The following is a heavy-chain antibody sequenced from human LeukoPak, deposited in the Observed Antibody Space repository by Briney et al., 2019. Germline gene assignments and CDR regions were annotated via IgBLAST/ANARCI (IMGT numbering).Heavy chain of an antibody. V-gene: IGHV4-59*01. CDR2: IYYNGST. Sequence: SETLSLTCTVSGGSISSYYWSWIRQPPGKGLEWIGYIYYNGSTNYNPSLKSRVTISVDTSKNQFSLKLSSVTAADTAVYYCARVGSNFDYWGQGTLVTVSS. D-gene: IGHD3-16*01. CDR3: ARVGSNFDY. J-gene: IGHJ4*02. CDR1: GGSISSYY.